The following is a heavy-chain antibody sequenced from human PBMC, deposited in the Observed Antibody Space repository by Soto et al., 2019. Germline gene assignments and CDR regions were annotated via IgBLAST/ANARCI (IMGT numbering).Heavy chain of an antibody. CDR1: GGTFSSYA. V-gene: IGHV1-69*13. J-gene: IGHJ6*02. CDR2: IIPIFGTA. D-gene: IGHD1-26*01. Sequence: SVKVSCKASGGTFSSYAISWVRQAPGQGLEWMGGIIPIFGTANHAQKFQGRVTITADESTSTAYMELSSLRSEDTAVYYCARPFSGSYLYYYYSGMDVWGQGTTVTVSS. CDR3: ARPFSGSYLYYYYSGMDV.